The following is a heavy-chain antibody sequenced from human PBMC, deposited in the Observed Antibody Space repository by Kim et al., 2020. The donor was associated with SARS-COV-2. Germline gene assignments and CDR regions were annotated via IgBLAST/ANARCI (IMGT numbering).Heavy chain of an antibody. Sequence: GGSLRLSCAASGFTFSSYAMHWVRQAPGKGLEWVAVISYDGSNKYYADSVKGRFTISRDNSKNTLYLQMNSLRAEDTAVYYCARGSSRVVVPAAMYYYYGMDVWGQGTTVTVSS. D-gene: IGHD2-2*01. V-gene: IGHV3-30*04. CDR3: ARGSSRVVVPAAMYYYYGMDV. J-gene: IGHJ6*02. CDR1: GFTFSSYA. CDR2: ISYDGSNK.